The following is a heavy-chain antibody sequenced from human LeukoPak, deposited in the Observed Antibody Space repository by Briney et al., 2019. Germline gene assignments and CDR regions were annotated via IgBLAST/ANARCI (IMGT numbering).Heavy chain of an antibody. CDR1: GGSISSYY. D-gene: IGHD3-10*01. Sequence: SETLSLTCTVSGGSISSYYWSWIWQPPGEGLEWIGYIYYSGSTNYNPSLKSRVTISVDTSKNQFSLKLSSVTAADTAVYYCASLYGSGSTFDYWGQGTLVTVSS. J-gene: IGHJ4*02. CDR3: ASLYGSGSTFDY. V-gene: IGHV4-59*01. CDR2: IYYSGST.